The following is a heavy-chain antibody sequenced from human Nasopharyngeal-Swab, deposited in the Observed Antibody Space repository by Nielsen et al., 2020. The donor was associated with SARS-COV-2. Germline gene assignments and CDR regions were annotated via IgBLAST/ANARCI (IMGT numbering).Heavy chain of an antibody. J-gene: IGHJ6*02. V-gene: IGHV4-34*01. CDR2: INHSGST. D-gene: IGHD1-26*01. Sequence: WIRQPPGKGQEGIGEINHSGSTNSNPSLPSRVTISVDTSKNQFSLKLSSVTAADTAVYYCARGSGGSYSRYYYYGMDVWGQGTTVTVSS. CDR3: ARGSGGSYSRYYYYGMDV.